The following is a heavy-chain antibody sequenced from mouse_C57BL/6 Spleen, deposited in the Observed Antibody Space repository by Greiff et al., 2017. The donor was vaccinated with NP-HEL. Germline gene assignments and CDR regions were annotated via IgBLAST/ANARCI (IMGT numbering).Heavy chain of an antibody. CDR1: GYTFTSYW. J-gene: IGHJ2*01. D-gene: IGHD4-1*01. CDR3: ARLTGIRYYFDY. V-gene: IGHV1-53*01. CDR2: INPSNGGT. Sequence: QVQLQQPGTELVKPGASVKLSCKASGYTFTSYWMHWVKQRPGQGLEWIGNINPSNGGTNYNEKFKSKATLTVDKSSSTAYMRLSSLTSEDSAVYYCARLTGIRYYFDYWGQGTTLTVSS.